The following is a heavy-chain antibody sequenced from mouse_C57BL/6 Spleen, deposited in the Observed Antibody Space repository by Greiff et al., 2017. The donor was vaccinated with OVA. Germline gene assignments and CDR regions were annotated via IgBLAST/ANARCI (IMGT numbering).Heavy chain of an antibody. V-gene: IGHV5-6*01. J-gene: IGHJ4*01. CDR1: GFTFSSYG. D-gene: IGHD1-1*01. CDR3: ARPITTVVRN. Sequence: EVMLVESGGDLVKPGGSLKLSCAASGFTFSSYGMSWVRQTPDKRLEWVATISSGGSYTYYPDSVKGRFTISRDNAKNTLYLQMSSLKSEDTAMYYCARPITTVVRNWGQGTSVTVSS. CDR2: ISSGGSYT.